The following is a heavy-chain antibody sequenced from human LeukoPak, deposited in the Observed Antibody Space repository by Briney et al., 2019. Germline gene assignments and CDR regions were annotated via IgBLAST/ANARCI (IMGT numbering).Heavy chain of an antibody. CDR1: GYTFTGYY. D-gene: IGHD5-18*01. J-gene: IGHJ4*02. Sequence: GASVKVSCKASGYTFTGYYMHWVRQAPGQGLEWMRWINPNSGGTNYAQKFQGRVTMTRDTSISTAYMELSRLRSDDTAVYYCARAEEDTAMDPFDYWGQGTLVTVSS. CDR3: ARAEEDTAMDPFDY. V-gene: IGHV1-2*02. CDR2: INPNSGGT.